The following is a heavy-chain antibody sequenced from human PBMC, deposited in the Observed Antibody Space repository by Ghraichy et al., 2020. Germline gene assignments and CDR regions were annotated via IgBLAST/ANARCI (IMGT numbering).Heavy chain of an antibody. CDR3: ASPFGDNSARRTGLDY. CDR2: ISSSSSSI. CDR1: GFTFSSYS. Sequence: GGSLRLSCAASGFTFSSYSMNWGRQAPGKGLEWVSSISSSSSSIFYGDSVKGRFTVSRDNAKNSLYLQMNSLRAADTALYYCASPFGDNSARRTGLDYWGQGTRVTVAS. V-gene: IGHV3-21*01. D-gene: IGHD4-23*01. J-gene: IGHJ4*01.